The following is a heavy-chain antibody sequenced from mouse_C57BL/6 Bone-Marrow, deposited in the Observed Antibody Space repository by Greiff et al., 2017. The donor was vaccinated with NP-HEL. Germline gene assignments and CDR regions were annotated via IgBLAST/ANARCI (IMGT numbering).Heavy chain of an antibody. CDR2: IHPNSGST. CDR3: ARGAYYYGSSYASFAY. Sequence: VQLQQPGAELVKPGASVKLSCKASGYTFTSYWMHWVKQRPGQGLEWIGMIHPNSGSTNYNEKFKSKATLTVDKSSSTAYMQLSSLTSEDSAVYYCARGAYYYGSSYASFAYWGQGTLVTVSA. D-gene: IGHD1-1*01. CDR1: GYTFTSYW. J-gene: IGHJ3*01. V-gene: IGHV1-64*01.